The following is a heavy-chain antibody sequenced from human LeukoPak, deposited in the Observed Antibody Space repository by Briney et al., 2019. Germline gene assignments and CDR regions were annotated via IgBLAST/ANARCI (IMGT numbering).Heavy chain of an antibody. J-gene: IGHJ3*02. CDR2: IYTSGST. V-gene: IGHV4-4*07. D-gene: IGHD2-2*01. Sequence: SETLSLTCTVSGGSISSYYWSWIRQPAGKGLEWIGRIYTSGSTNYDPSLKSRVTISVDTSKNQFSLKLSSVTAADTAVYYCARHYSVRTVEGAFDIWGQGTMVTVSS. CDR3: ARHYSVRTVEGAFDI. CDR1: GGSISSYY.